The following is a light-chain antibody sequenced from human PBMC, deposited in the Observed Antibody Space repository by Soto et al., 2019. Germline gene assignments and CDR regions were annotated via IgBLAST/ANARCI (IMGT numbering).Light chain of an antibody. CDR3: CSYTTYSTYV. Sequence: QSALTQPASVSGSPGQSITISCAGTRSDIGSYNRVSWYQQPPGKAPKLMIYEVSNRPSGVSYRFSGSKSGNMASLTISGLQPEDETDYYCCSYTTYSTYVFGTGTKLTGL. CDR1: RSDIGSYNR. V-gene: IGLV2-14*01. CDR2: EVS. J-gene: IGLJ1*01.